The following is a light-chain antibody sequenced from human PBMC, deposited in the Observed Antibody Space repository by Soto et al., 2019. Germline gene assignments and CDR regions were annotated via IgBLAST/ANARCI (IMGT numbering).Light chain of an antibody. CDR3: QQDGSSPLT. CDR1: QSVSSSY. V-gene: IGKV3-20*01. J-gene: IGKJ4*01. CDR2: GAS. Sequence: EIVLTQSPGTLSLSPGERATLSCRASQSVSSSYLAWYQQKPGQAPRLLIYGASSRATGIPDRFSGSGSGTDFTLTISRLEPEDFAVHYCQQDGSSPLTFGGGTKVDFK.